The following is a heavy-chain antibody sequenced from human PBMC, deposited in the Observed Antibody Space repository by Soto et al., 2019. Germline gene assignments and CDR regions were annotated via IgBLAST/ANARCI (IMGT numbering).Heavy chain of an antibody. CDR3: ASSQGLNWFDR. V-gene: IGHV3-74*01. CDR2: INSDGSSI. CDR1: GFTFSSYW. D-gene: IGHD2-15*01. Sequence: PGGSLRLSCAASGFTFSSYWMYWVRQAPGKGLVWVSRINSDGSSISYADSVKGRFTISRDNAKNTLYLQMNSLRAEDTAVYYCASSQGLNWFDRWGQVTLVTVSS. J-gene: IGHJ5*02.